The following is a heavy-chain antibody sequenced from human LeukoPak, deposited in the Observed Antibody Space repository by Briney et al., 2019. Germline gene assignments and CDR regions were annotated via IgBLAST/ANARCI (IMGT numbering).Heavy chain of an antibody. CDR1: GFTFSSYG. J-gene: IGHJ6*03. D-gene: IGHD6-13*01. V-gene: IGHV3-30*02. CDR2: IRYDGSNK. Sequence: GGSLRLSCGASGFTFSSYGMHWVRQAPGKGLEWVAFIRYDGSNKYYADSVKGRFTISRDNSKNTLYLQMNSLRAEDTAVYYCARDSYSSSWDYYYYMDVWGKGTTVTVSS. CDR3: ARDSYSSSWDYYYYMDV.